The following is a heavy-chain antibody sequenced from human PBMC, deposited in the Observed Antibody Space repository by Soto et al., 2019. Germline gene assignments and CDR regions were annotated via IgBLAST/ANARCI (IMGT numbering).Heavy chain of an antibody. CDR3: ARGQRFSDWFDP. CDR2: VYSSGGT. D-gene: IGHD3-3*01. CDR1: CGSMISYY. J-gene: IGHJ5*02. V-gene: IGHV4-4*07. Sequence: SETLSLTCTFSCGSMISYYWTWIRQPAGKGLEWIGRVYSSGGTHYNPSLKSRATISLDTSKNQFSLRLLSVTDADTAVYYCARGQRFSDWFDPWGQGTLVTVSS.